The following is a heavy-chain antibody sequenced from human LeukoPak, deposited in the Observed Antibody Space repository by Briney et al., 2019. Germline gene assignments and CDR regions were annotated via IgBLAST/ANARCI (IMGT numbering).Heavy chain of an antibody. CDR3: VSGWDFDY. V-gene: IGHV3-9*01. CDR2: ISWNSGSI. D-gene: IGHD6-19*01. CDR1: GFTFDDYA. J-gene: IGHJ4*02. Sequence: GGSLRLSCAASGFTFDDYAMHWVRQAPGKGLEWVSGISWNSGSIGYADSVKGRFTISRDNAKNSLYLQMNSLRAEDTALYYCVSGWDFDYWGQGTLVTVS.